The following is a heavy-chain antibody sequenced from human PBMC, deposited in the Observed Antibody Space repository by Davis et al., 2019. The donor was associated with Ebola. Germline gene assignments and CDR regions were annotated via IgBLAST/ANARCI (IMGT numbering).Heavy chain of an antibody. V-gene: IGHV3-48*03. Sequence: PGGSLRLSCAASGFTFSSYEMNWVRQAPGKGLEWVSYISSSGSTIYYADSVKGRFTISRDNAKNSLYLQMNSLRAEDTAVYYCARYYYDSSGYYSPPGNGNDYWGQGTLVTVSS. CDR1: GFTFSSYE. J-gene: IGHJ4*02. CDR2: ISSSGSTI. CDR3: ARYYYDSSGYYSPPGNGNDY. D-gene: IGHD3-22*01.